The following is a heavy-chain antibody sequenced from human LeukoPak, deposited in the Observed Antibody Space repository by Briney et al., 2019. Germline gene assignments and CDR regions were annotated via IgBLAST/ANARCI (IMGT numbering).Heavy chain of an antibody. V-gene: IGHV3-33*01. CDR3: ARDRPTRWRLDYYYYYGMDV. CDR1: GFTFSSYG. D-gene: IGHD2-21*02. CDR2: IWYDGSNK. Sequence: PGRPLRLSCAASGFTFSSYGMHWVRQAPGKGLEWVAVIWYDGSNKYYADSVKGRFTISRDNSKNTLYLQMNSLRAEDTAVYYCARDRPTRWRLDYYYYYGMDVWGQGTTVTVSS. J-gene: IGHJ6*02.